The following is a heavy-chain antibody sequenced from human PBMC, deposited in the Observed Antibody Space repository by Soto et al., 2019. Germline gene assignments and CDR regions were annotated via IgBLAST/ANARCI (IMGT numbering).Heavy chain of an antibody. CDR3: ARAEVEGYGDYVVY. CDR2: ISGSGGST. Sequence: GGSLRLSCAASGFTFSSYAMSWVRQAPGKGLEWVSAISGSGGSTYYADSVKGRFTISRDNSKNTLYLQMNSLRAEDTAVYYCARAEVEGYGDYVVYWGQGTLVTVSS. V-gene: IGHV3-23*01. D-gene: IGHD4-17*01. CDR1: GFTFSSYA. J-gene: IGHJ4*02.